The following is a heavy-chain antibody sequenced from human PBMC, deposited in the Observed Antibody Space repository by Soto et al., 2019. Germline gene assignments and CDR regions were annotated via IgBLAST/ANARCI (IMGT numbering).Heavy chain of an antibody. J-gene: IGHJ6*02. Sequence: GESLKISCKGSGYSFTSSWISWVRQMPGKGLEWMGRIDPSDSYTNYSPSFQGHVTISADKSISTAYLQWSSLKASDTAMYYCARQNGYQLLSYYYYYGMDVWGQGTTVTVS. D-gene: IGHD2-2*01. CDR3: ARQNGYQLLSYYYYYGMDV. CDR2: IDPSDSYT. CDR1: GYSFTSSW. V-gene: IGHV5-10-1*01.